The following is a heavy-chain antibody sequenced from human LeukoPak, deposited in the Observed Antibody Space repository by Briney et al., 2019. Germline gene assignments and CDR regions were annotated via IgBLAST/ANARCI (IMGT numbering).Heavy chain of an antibody. D-gene: IGHD1-26*01. Sequence: NPSETLSLTCSVSGDSISYYHWIWIRQPPAKGLEWMGYFSYSGSTRYNPSLKSRVTMSVDTSKNHFSLRLISVAAADTAVYYCARMYCGTSYYFDFWGQGTLVTVSS. J-gene: IGHJ4*02. CDR1: GDSISYYH. V-gene: IGHV4-59*01. CDR2: FSYSGST. CDR3: ARMYCGTSYYFDF.